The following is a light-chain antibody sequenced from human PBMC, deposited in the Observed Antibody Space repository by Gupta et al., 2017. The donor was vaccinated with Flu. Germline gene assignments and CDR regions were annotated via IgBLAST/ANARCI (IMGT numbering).Light chain of an antibody. CDR3: AAWDDSLNGRV. J-gene: IGLJ3*02. CDR2: SNN. Sequence: SSNIGSNTVNWYQQIPGTAPKLLIYSNNQRPSGVPDRFSGSKSGTSASLAISGLQSEDEADYYCAAWDDSLNGRVFGGGTKLTVL. CDR1: SSNIGSNT. V-gene: IGLV1-44*01.